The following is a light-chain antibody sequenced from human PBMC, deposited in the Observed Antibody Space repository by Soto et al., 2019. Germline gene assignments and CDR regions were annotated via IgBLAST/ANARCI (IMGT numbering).Light chain of an antibody. CDR1: QSISNY. J-gene: IGKJ5*01. CDR3: KQSYSTQIT. V-gene: IGKV1-39*01. Sequence: DIQLHQSPSTLPSAVGDIVPITCLASQSISNYLNWYQQKQGKAPKILIYAASSLQSGVSSRFSGSGSGKDFTITIRSMQNEDFENYYCKQSYSTQITCGQGPRLELK. CDR2: AAS.